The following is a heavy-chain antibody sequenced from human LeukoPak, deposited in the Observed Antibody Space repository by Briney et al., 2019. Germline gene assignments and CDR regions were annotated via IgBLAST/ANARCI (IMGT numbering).Heavy chain of an antibody. CDR3: ALITAAVDY. CDR2: IHYSGST. J-gene: IGHJ4*02. Sequence: PSETLSLTCTVSGGSISSSSYYWGWIRQPPGKGLEWIGSIHYSGSTYYNPSLKSRVTISVDTSKNQFSLKLSSVTAADTAVYYCALITAAVDYWGQGTLVTVSS. D-gene: IGHD6-25*01. CDR1: GGSISSSSYY. V-gene: IGHV4-39*01.